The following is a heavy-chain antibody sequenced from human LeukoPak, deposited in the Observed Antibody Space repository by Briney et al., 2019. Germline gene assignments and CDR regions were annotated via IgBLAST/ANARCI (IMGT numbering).Heavy chain of an antibody. CDR3: GVTTVTRNFDY. J-gene: IGHJ4*02. Sequence: VASVKVSCKASGYTFTAYYMHWVRQAPGQGLEWMGWINPNSGVTNYPQKFQGRVTMTRDTSISTAYMELNRLRSDDTAVYYCGVTTVTRNFDYWGQGTLVTVSS. D-gene: IGHD4-17*01. V-gene: IGHV1-2*02. CDR2: INPNSGVT. CDR1: GYTFTAYY.